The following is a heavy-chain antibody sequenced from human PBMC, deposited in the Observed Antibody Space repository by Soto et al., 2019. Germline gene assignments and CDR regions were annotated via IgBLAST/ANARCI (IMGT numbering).Heavy chain of an antibody. J-gene: IGHJ4*02. V-gene: IGHV4-39*01. D-gene: IGHD3-9*01. Sequence: QLQLQESGPGLVKPSETLSLTCTVSGGSISSSSYYWGWIRQPPGKGLEWIGSIYYSGSTYYNPSLKSRVTISVDTSKNQFSLKLSSVTAADTAVYYCASLSTNHYDILTDPGSYFDYWGQGTLVTVSS. CDR3: ASLSTNHYDILTDPGSYFDY. CDR1: GGSISSSSYY. CDR2: IYYSGST.